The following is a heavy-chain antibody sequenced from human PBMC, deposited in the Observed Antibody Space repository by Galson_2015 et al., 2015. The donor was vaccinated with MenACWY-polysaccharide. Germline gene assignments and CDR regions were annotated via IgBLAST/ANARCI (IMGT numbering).Heavy chain of an antibody. CDR2: MNPNTGNT. Sequence: SVKVSCKASGYTFSSYDINWVRQATGQGLEWMGWMNPNTGNTGYVQKFQGRVTMTRNTSISTAYMELSSLRSEDTAVYYCARGRPDIAVSGMAAVLLAYWGQGILVTVSS. CDR1: GYTFSSYD. J-gene: IGHJ4*02. D-gene: IGHD6-19*01. CDR3: ARGRPDIAVSGMAAVLLAY. V-gene: IGHV1-8*01.